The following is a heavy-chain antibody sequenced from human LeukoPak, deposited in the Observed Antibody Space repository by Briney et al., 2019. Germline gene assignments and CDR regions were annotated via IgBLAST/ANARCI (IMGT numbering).Heavy chain of an antibody. Sequence: GGSLRLSCAASGFTFSNAWMSWVRQAPGKGLEWVGRIKSKTDGGTTDYAAPVKGRFTISRDDSKNTLYLQMNSLKTEDTAVYYRTTGHSSGSDAFDIWGQGTMVTVSS. CDR3: TTGHSSGSDAFDI. D-gene: IGHD6-19*01. V-gene: IGHV3-15*01. CDR1: GFTFSNAW. J-gene: IGHJ3*02. CDR2: IKSKTDGGTT.